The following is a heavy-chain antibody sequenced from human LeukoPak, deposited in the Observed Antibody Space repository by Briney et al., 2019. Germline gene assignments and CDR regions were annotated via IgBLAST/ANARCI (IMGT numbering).Heavy chain of an antibody. CDR3: ARGEYCSSTSCLSSYYYYMDV. V-gene: IGHV3-48*01. Sequence: PGGSLRPSCAASGFTFSRYSMNWVRQAPGKGLEWVSYISISSTIYYADSVKGRFTISRDSATNSLYLQMNSLRAEDTAVYYCARGEYCSSTSCLSSYYYYMDVWGKGTTVTVSS. CDR2: ISISSTI. CDR1: GFTFSRYS. D-gene: IGHD2-2*01. J-gene: IGHJ6*03.